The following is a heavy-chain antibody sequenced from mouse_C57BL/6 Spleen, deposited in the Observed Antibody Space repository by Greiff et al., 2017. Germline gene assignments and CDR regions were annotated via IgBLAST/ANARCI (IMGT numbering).Heavy chain of an antibody. CDR1: GFTFSDYG. J-gene: IGHJ4*01. CDR3: AREGLRLDYYAMDY. D-gene: IGHD2-2*01. Sequence: EVKLMESGGGLVKPGGSLKLSCAASGFTFSDYGMHWVRQAPEKGLEWVAYISSGSSTIYYADTVKGRFTISRDNAKNTLFLQMTSLRSEDTAMYYCAREGLRLDYYAMDYWGQGASVTVSS. CDR2: ISSGSSTI. V-gene: IGHV5-17*01.